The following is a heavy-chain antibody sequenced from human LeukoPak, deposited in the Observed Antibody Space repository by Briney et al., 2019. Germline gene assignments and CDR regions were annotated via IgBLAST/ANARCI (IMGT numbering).Heavy chain of an antibody. CDR3: ARGNFGQYYFDY. D-gene: IGHD1-7*01. CDR1: GFTVSSNY. CDR2: IYLGGTT. J-gene: IGHJ4*02. V-gene: IGHV3-66*02. Sequence: GGSLRLSCAASGFTVSSNYMNWVRQAPGKGLEWVSVIYLGGTTYYAESVKGRFTISRDISKNTLFLRMNSLRPEDTAVYYCARGNFGQYYFDYWGQGTLVTVSS.